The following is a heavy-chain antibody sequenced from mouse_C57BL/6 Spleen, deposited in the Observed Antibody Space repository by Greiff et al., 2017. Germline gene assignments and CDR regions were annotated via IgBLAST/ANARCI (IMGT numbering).Heavy chain of an antibody. CDR2: INPNNGGT. CDR3: ARGVSSPWYFDV. CDR1: GYTFTDYY. J-gene: IGHJ1*03. V-gene: IGHV1-26*01. Sequence: VQLKQSGPELVKPGASVKISCKASGYTFTDYYMNWVKQSHGKSLEWIGDINPNNGGTSYNQKFKGKATLTVDKSSSTAYMELRSLTSEDSAVYYCARGVSSPWYFDVWGTGTTVTVSS. D-gene: IGHD1-1*01.